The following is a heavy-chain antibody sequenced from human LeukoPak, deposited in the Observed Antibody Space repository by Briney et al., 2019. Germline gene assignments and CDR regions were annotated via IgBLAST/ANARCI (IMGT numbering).Heavy chain of an antibody. V-gene: IGHV4-34*01. CDR1: GGSFCGYY. CDR3: ARGWTWIQLWFDY. CDR2: INHSGST. D-gene: IGHD5-18*01. J-gene: IGHJ4*02. Sequence: SETLSLTCAVYGGSFCGYYWSWIRQPPGKGLEWIGEINHSGSTNYNPSLKSRVTISVDTSKNQFSLKLSSVTAADTAVYYCARGWTWIQLWFDYWGQGTLVTVSS.